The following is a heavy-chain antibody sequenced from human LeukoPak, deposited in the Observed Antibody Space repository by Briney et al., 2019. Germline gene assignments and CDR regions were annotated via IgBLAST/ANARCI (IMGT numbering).Heavy chain of an antibody. CDR1: GYTFTSYG. V-gene: IGHV1-18*01. D-gene: IGHD2-15*01. CDR3: ARLYCSGGSCFEEGYSDY. J-gene: IGHJ4*02. CDR2: ISAYNGNT. Sequence: GASVKVSCKASGYTFTSYGISWVRQAPGQGLEWMGWISAYNGNTNYAQKLQGRVTMTTDTSTSTAYMELRSLRSDDTAVYYCARLYCSGGSCFEEGYSDYWGQGTLVTVSS.